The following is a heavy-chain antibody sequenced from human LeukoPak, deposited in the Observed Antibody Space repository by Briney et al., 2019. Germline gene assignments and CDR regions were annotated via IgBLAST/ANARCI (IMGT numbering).Heavy chain of an antibody. Sequence: GASVKVSCKASGYTFTSYGISWVRQAPGQGLEWMGWISAYNGNTNYAQKLQGRVTMTTDTSTSTAYMELRSLRSDDTAVYYCARDVRDSSSWYQYNWFDPWGQGTLVTVSS. J-gene: IGHJ5*02. CDR1: GYTFTSYG. V-gene: IGHV1-18*01. D-gene: IGHD6-13*01. CDR3: ARDVRDSSSWYQYNWFDP. CDR2: ISAYNGNT.